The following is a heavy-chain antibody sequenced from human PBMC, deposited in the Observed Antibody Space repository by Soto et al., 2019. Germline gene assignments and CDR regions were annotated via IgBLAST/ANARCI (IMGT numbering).Heavy chain of an antibody. V-gene: IGHV1-3*01. CDR3: ARDQGGDSSSWLTYYYYGMDV. D-gene: IGHD6-13*01. J-gene: IGHJ6*02. CDR1: GYTFTSYA. CDR2: INAGNGNT. Sequence: EASVKVSCKASGYTFTSYAMHWVRQAPGQRLEWMGWINAGNGNTKYSQKFQGRVTITRDTSASTAYMELSSLRSEDTAVYYCARDQGGDSSSWLTYYYYGMDVWGQGTTVTVSS.